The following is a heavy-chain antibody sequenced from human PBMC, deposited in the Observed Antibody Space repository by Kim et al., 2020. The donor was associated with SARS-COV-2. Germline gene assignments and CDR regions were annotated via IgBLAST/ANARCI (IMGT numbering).Heavy chain of an antibody. Sequence: GRFTISRDDSKNTAYLQMNSLKTEDRAVYYCTRRAPGGYSYGYYYYGMDVWGQGTTVTVSS. V-gene: IGHV3-73*01. D-gene: IGHD5-18*01. CDR3: TRRAPGGYSYGYYYYGMDV. J-gene: IGHJ6*02.